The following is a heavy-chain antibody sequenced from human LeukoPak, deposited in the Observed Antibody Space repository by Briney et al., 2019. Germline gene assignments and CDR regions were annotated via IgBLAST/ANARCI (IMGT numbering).Heavy chain of an antibody. CDR2: INWNGGST. CDR3: ARDSALYYYGSGSYYGY. V-gene: IGHV3-20*04. D-gene: IGHD3-10*01. J-gene: IGHJ4*02. Sequence: GGSLRLSCAASGFTFDDYGMSWVRQAPGKGLEWVSGINWNGGSTGYADPVKGRFTISRDNAKNSLYLQMNSLRAEDTALYYCARDSALYYYGSGSYYGYWGQGTLVTVSS. CDR1: GFTFDDYG.